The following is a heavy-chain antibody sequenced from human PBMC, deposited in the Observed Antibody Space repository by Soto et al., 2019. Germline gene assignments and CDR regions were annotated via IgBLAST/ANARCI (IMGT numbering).Heavy chain of an antibody. Sequence: QITLKESGPTLVRPTQTLTLTCAFSGFSLSTSGVGVGWIRQPPGKALEWLAVIYWDDSKHYSPSLRSRLTISKDTSKNQGVLTMTNMDPKDTGTYYCAHKGPEDWPLDYWGQVTLVTVSS. CDR3: AHKGPEDWPLDY. V-gene: IGHV2-5*02. CDR1: GFSLSTSGVG. D-gene: IGHD3-9*01. J-gene: IGHJ4*02. CDR2: IYWDDSK.